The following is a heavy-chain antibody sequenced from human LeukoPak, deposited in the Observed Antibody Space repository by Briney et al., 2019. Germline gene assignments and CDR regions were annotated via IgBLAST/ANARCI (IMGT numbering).Heavy chain of an antibody. CDR1: GFTFSSYG. J-gene: IGHJ6*04. CDR2: IWYDGSNK. D-gene: IGHD2-2*01. CDR3: ARDLEVVPAAMDYYGMDV. V-gene: IGHV3-33*01. Sequence: PGRSLRLSCAVSGFTFSSYGMHWVRQAPGKGLEWVAVIWYDGSNKYYADSVKGRFTISRDNSKNTLYLQMNSLRAEDTAVYYCARDLEVVPAAMDYYGMDVWGKGTTVTVSS.